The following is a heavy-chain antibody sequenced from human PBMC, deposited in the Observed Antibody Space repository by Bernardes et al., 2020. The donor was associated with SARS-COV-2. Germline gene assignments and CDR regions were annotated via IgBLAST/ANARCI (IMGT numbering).Heavy chain of an antibody. CDR1: GFTFSTYN. Sequence: GGSLRLSCAASGFTFSTYNMNWVRQAPGKGLEWVSYISSSGSTKDYADSVKGRFTISRDNAKNSLYLQMNSLRDEDTAMYYCARITRVDLDFWGQGILVTVSS. CDR2: ISSSGSTK. V-gene: IGHV3-48*02. CDR3: ARITRVDLDF. J-gene: IGHJ4*02. D-gene: IGHD1-20*01.